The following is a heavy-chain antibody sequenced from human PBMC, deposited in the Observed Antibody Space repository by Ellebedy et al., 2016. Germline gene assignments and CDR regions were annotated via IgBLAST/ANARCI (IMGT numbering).Heavy chain of an antibody. D-gene: IGHD6-19*01. V-gene: IGHV4-4*02. CDR1: GGSISSSNW. CDR2: IYHSGST. CDR3: ASSGWYVHIFDY. Sequence: SETLSLXXAVSGGSISSSNWWSWVRQPPGKGLEWIGEIYHSGSTNYNPSLKSRVTISVDTSKNQFSLKLSSVTAADTAVYYCASSGWYVHIFDYWGQGTLVTVSS. J-gene: IGHJ4*02.